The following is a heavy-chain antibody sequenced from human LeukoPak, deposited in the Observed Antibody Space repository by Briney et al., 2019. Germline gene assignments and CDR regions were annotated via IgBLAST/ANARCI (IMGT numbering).Heavy chain of an antibody. V-gene: IGHV4-34*01. CDR1: GGSFSGYY. CDR2: INHSGST. J-gene: IGHJ5*02. CDR3: ARVEEDCSSTSCYTGRNNWFDP. Sequence: SETLSLTCAVYGGSFSGYYWSWIRQPPGKGLEWIGEINHSGSTNYNPSLKSRVTISVDTSKNQFSLKLSSVTAADTAVYYCARVEEDCSSTSCYTGRNNWFDPWGQGTLVTVSS. D-gene: IGHD2-2*02.